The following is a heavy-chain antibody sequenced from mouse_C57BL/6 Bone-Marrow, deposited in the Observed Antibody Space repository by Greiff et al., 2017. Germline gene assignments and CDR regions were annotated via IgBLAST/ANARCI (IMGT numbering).Heavy chain of an antibody. CDR3: ARSRLLRFDY. Sequence: SGAELVKPGASVKLSCTASGFNIKDYYMHWVKQRTEQGLEWIGRIDPEDGETKYAPTFQGKATITTDTSSNTAYLQLSSLTSEDTAVYYCARSRLLRFDYWGQGTTLTVSS. D-gene: IGHD3-2*02. V-gene: IGHV14-2*01. CDR2: IDPEDGET. J-gene: IGHJ2*01. CDR1: GFNIKDYY.